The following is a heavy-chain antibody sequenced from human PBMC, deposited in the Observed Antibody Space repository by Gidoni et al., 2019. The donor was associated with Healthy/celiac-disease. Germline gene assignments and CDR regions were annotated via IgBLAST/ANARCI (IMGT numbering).Heavy chain of an antibody. D-gene: IGHD3-3*01. J-gene: IGHJ3*02. CDR2: ISSSSSYI. CDR1: RVSFSLSS. V-gene: IGHV3-21*01. CDR3: ARDLSPFVVVIPAAFDI. Sequence: EVQLVEYGGGLVKTGGSLRLSCAASRVSFSLSSMNWVRQAPGKGLEWVSSISSSSSYIYYAESVKGRFTISRDNAKNSLYLQMNSLRAEDTAVYYCARDLSPFVVVIPAAFDIWGQGTMVTVSS.